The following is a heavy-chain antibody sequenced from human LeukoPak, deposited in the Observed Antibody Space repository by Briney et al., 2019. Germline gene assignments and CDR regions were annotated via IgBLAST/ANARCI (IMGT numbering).Heavy chain of an antibody. CDR1: GGSISSGGYY. Sequence: PSQTLSLTCTVSGGSISSGGYYWSWIRQHPGKGLEWIGYIYYSGSTYYNPSLKSRVTISVDTSKNQFSLKLSSVTAADTAVYYCARVGSGYDARSYDYWGQGTLVTVSS. CDR3: ARVGSGYDARSYDY. CDR2: IYYSGST. D-gene: IGHD5-12*01. V-gene: IGHV4-31*03. J-gene: IGHJ4*02.